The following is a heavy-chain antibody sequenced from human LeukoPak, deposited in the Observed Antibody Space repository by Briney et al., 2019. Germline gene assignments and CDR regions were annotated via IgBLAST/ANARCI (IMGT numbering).Heavy chain of an antibody. V-gene: IGHV4-59*01. CDR3: AGGAMGKYYYFYYYTDV. CDR1: GGSISSYY. J-gene: IGHJ6*03. Sequence: SETLSLTCTVSGGSISSYYWSWLPQPPGKGLEWLGYIYYSGSTNYNPSLKSRVTISVDTSKNQFSLKLSSVTAADTAVYYCAGGAMGKYYYFYYYTDVWGKGTTVTVSS. D-gene: IGHD5-18*01. CDR2: IYYSGST.